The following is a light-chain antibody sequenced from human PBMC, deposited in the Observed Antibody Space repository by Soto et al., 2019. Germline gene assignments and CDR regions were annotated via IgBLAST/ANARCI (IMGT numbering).Light chain of an antibody. Sequence: AIRMTQSPSSLSASTGDRVTITCRASQGISSYLAWYQQKPGKAPKPLIYAASTLQSGVPSRFSGSGSGTEFTLTISSLQPDDFATYYCQQYNSYFITFGQGTRLEIK. CDR3: QQYNSYFIT. CDR1: QGISSY. V-gene: IGKV1-8*01. CDR2: AAS. J-gene: IGKJ5*01.